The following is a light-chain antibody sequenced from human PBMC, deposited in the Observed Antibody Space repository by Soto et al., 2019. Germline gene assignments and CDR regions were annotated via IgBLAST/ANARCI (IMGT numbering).Light chain of an antibody. CDR3: LHDYNKPYT. CDR2: SAS. V-gene: IGKV1-6*01. CDR1: QGISND. J-gene: IGKJ2*01. Sequence: AIQMTQSPSSLSASVGDRVTITCRTSQGISNDLGWYQQRPGKAPKLLIYSASTLQSGVPSRFSGSGTGTEFTLTISTLQPEDFATYYCLHDYNKPYTFGQGTKLEIK.